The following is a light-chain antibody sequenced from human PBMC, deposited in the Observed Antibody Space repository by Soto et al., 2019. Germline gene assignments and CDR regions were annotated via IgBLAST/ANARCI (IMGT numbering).Light chain of an antibody. CDR3: QQLNSYPPWT. Sequence: DIQMNQSPSSLSASVEDRVIITCRASQSISNHLNWYQQKPGKAPKLLIYAASTLQSGVPSRFSGSGSGTEFTLTIRRLQTEDFATYYCQQLNSYPPWTFGQVTKVDNK. V-gene: IGKV1-17*01. CDR1: QSISNH. J-gene: IGKJ1*01. CDR2: AAS.